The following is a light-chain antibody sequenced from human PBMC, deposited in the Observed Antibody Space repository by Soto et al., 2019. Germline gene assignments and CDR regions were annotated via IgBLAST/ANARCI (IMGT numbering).Light chain of an antibody. CDR2: DVS. J-gene: IGLJ2*01. Sequence: QSALTQPRSVSGSPGQSVTISCSGTSSDVGGYNYVSWYQHHAGRAPKLMICDVSKRPSGVPDRFSGSKSGNTASLTISGLQSEDEADYYCCSYAGSSVLIFGGGTRDRP. CDR1: SSDVGGYNY. V-gene: IGLV2-11*01. CDR3: CSYAGSSVLI.